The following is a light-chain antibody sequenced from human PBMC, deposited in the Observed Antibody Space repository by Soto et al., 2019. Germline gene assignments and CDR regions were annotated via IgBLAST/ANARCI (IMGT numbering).Light chain of an antibody. Sequence: DMQMTQSPSTLYASVGDRVTITCRASQSINTRLAWYQQKPGKAPKLLIYGASSLESGVPSRFSGSGSGTEFTLTISSLQHDDFATYYCQQYNGHFGQGTK. J-gene: IGKJ2*01. V-gene: IGKV1-5*01. CDR1: QSINTR. CDR3: QQYNGH. CDR2: GAS.